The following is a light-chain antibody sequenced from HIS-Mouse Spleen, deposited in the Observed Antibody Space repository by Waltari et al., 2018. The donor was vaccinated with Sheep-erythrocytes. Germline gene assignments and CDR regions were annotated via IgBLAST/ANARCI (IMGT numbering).Light chain of an antibody. CDR1: SSDVGGYYY. CDR2: DVS. V-gene: IGLV2-11*01. J-gene: IGLJ1*01. Sequence: QSALTQPPSASGSPGQSVTISCTGTSSDVGGYYYLPWYQQHPGKAPKLMIYDVSKRPSGVPDRFSGSKSGNTASLTISGLQAEDEADYYCCSYAGSYNHVFATGTKVTVL. CDR3: CSYAGSYNHV.